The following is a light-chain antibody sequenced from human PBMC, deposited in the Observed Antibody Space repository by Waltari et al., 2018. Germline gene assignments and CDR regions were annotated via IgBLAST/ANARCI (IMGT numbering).Light chain of an antibody. Sequence: QSALTQPASVSGSPGQSITISCTGTSSDVGSYNLVSRYQQHPGKAPKLMIYEGSKRPSGVSNRFSGSKSGNTASLTISGLQAEDEADYFCSSYAGSSTLYVFGTGTKVTVL. V-gene: IGLV2-23*01. J-gene: IGLJ1*01. CDR3: SSYAGSSTLYV. CDR2: EGS. CDR1: SSDVGSYNL.